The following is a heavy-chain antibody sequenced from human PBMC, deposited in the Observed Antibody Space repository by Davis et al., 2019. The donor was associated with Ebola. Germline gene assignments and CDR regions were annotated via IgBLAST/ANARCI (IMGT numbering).Heavy chain of an antibody. D-gene: IGHD5-24*01. Sequence: PGGSLRLSCAASGFTFSSYGMHWVRPAPGKGLEWVAVIWYDGSNKYYAGSVKGRFTISRDNSKNTLYLQMNSLRAEDAAVYYCARGGSGGYNFDHWGQGTLFTVSS. CDR1: GFTFSSYG. CDR3: ARGGSGGYNFDH. V-gene: IGHV3-33*01. CDR2: IWYDGSNK. J-gene: IGHJ4*02.